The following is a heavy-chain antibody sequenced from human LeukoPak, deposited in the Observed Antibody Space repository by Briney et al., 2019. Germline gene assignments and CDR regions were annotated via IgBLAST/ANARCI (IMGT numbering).Heavy chain of an antibody. CDR2: IYYSGSN. CDR1: GGSISSGDYY. CDR3: ARGFRITMVRGAKPFDP. D-gene: IGHD3-10*01. J-gene: IGHJ5*02. V-gene: IGHV4-30-4*01. Sequence: PSQTLSLTCTVSGGSISSGDYYWSWIRQPPGKGLEWIGYIYYSGSNYYNPSLKSRVTISVDTSKNQFSLKLSSVTAADTAMYYCARGFRITMVRGAKPFDPWGQGTLVTVSS.